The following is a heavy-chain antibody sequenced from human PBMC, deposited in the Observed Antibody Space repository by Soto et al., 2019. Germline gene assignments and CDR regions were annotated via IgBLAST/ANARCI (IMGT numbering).Heavy chain of an antibody. J-gene: IGHJ5*02. D-gene: IGHD1-1*01. CDR2: ISYDGTNK. CDR1: GFIFSSSA. V-gene: IGHV3-30*04. CDR3: ARDPYGTAEDTNWFDV. Sequence: QVQLVESGGGVVQPGRSLRLSCAASGFIFSSSAMHWVRQAPAKGLEWVAVISYDGTNKYYADSVKGRFTISRDNSKNTLYLQMNSLRPEDTAVYYCARDPYGTAEDTNWFDVWGQGTLVTVSS.